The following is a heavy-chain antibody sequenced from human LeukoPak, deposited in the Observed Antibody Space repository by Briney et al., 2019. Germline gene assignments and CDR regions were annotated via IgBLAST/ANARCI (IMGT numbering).Heavy chain of an antibody. Sequence: GGSLRLSCAASGLTFSSYSFNWVRQAPGKGLEWVSSITPTSSYIYYADSVKGRFTISRDNAKNSLYLQMNSLRAEDTAVYYCARLRRNNDNSGYYYYYDYWGQGTLVTVSS. J-gene: IGHJ4*02. CDR3: ARLRRNNDNSGYYYYYDY. D-gene: IGHD3-22*01. CDR1: GLTFSSYS. V-gene: IGHV3-21*01. CDR2: ITPTSSYI.